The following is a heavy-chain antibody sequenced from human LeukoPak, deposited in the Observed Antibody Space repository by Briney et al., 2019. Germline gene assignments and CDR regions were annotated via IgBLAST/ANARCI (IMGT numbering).Heavy chain of an antibody. CDR3: ARDTYNYYYDSSGYSKPFVF. J-gene: IGHJ4*02. Sequence: PGGSLRLSCAASGFTFSSYSMNWVRQAPGKGLEWVSSISSSSSYIYYADSVKGRFTISRDNAKNSLYLQMNSLRAEDTAVYYCARDTYNYYYDSSGYSKPFVFWGQGTLVTVSS. CDR1: GFTFSSYS. V-gene: IGHV3-21*01. CDR2: ISSSSSYI. D-gene: IGHD3-22*01.